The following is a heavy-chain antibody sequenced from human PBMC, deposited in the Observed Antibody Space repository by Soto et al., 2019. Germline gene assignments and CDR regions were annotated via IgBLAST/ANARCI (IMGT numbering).Heavy chain of an antibody. CDR1: GFTFSSYA. Sequence: GGSLRLSCAASGFTFSSYAMSWVRQAPGKGLEWVSAISGSGGSTYYADSVKGRFTISRDNSKNALYLQMNSPRAEDTAVYYCAKDRSFTDPFDIWGQGTMVTVSS. V-gene: IGHV3-23*01. J-gene: IGHJ3*02. CDR2: ISGSGGST. D-gene: IGHD4-4*01. CDR3: AKDRSFTDPFDI.